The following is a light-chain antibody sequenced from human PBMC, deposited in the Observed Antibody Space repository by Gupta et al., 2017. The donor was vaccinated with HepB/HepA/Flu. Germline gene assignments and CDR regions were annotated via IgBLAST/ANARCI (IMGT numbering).Light chain of an antibody. CDR2: RVS. CDR1: QSLVYSDGNTY. V-gene: IGKV2-30*01. J-gene: IGKJ4*01. CDR3: LQDASSPCT. Sequence: DDVVNQSPLFLPVTLGQPASISCRSSQSLVYSDGNTYLNWFQQRPGQSPRRLIYRVSNRDTGVPDRFSGSGSGTDFTLTISRLEPEDFAVYYCLQDASSPCTFGRGTKVEIK.